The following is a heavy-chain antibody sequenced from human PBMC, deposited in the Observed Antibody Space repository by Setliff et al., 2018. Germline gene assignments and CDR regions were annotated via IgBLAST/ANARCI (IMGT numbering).Heavy chain of an antibody. J-gene: IGHJ6*02. CDR1: GHTLIGYY. Sequence: VASVKVSCKASGHTLIGYYFHWVRQAPGQGLEWMGWIGARNVKTNYAQKFQDRVTMTTDTSTSTGYMELRSLTSDDTAVYYCARLSWNGLRYYGLDVWGQGTTVTVS. D-gene: IGHD3-3*01. V-gene: IGHV1-18*04. CDR2: IGARNVKT. CDR3: ARLSWNGLRYYGLDV.